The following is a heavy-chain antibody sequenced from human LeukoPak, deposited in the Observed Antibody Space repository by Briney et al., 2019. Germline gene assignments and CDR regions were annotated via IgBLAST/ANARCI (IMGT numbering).Heavy chain of an antibody. D-gene: IGHD3-9*01. Sequence: SVKVSCKASVGTFTSYAISWVRQAPGQGLEWMGGIIPIFGTANYAQKFQGRVTITADDSTLTAYMQLSSLRSEDTAVYYCARATIDIVTGYYKIDSCDIWGEGTMVTVSS. CDR1: VGTFTSYA. CDR3: ARATIDIVTGYYKIDSCDI. V-gene: IGHV1-69*13. J-gene: IGHJ3*02. CDR2: IIPIFGTA.